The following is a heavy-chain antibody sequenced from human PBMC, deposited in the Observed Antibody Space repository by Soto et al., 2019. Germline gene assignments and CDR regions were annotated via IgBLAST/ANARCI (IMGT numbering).Heavy chain of an antibody. CDR3: AKEADISGYYPDY. V-gene: IGHV3-23*01. Sequence: GGSLRLSCAASGFTFSSYAMSWVRQAPGKGLEWVSVISGSGGSTHYADSVKGRSTISRDNSKNTLHLQVDSLRGEDTAVYYCAKEADISGYYPDYWGQGTQVTVS. CDR1: GFTFSSYA. CDR2: ISGSGGST. J-gene: IGHJ4*02. D-gene: IGHD3-22*01.